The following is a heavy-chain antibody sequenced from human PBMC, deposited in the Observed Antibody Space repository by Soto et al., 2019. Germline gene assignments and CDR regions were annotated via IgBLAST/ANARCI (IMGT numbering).Heavy chain of an antibody. CDR2: ISPKGTYK. V-gene: IGHV3-11*06. CDR1: GFTFTDSY. J-gene: IGHJ5*02. Sequence: QVQLVESGGGLVKPGGSLRLSCATSGFTFTDSYMTWIRQAPGKGLEFVSYISPKGTYKAYADSVKGRFTISRDNTKNSLNLQLNSLRDEDTALYYCSRGGGGGLFDLWGQGAFVTVSS. D-gene: IGHD2-21*01. CDR3: SRGGGGGLFDL.